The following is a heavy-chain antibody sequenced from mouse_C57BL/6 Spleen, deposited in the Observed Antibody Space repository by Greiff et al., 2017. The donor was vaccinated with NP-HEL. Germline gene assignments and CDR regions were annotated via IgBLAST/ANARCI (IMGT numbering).Heavy chain of an antibody. V-gene: IGHV1-69*01. Sequence: QVQLQQPGAELVMPGASVKLSCKASGYTFTSYWMPWVKQRPGQGLEWIGEIDPSDSYTNYNQKFKGKSTLTVDKSSSTAYMQLSSLTSEDSAVYYCARAGSSYGGYFDVWGTGTTVTVAS. CDR2: IDPSDSYT. J-gene: IGHJ1*03. CDR3: ARAGSSYGGYFDV. CDR1: GYTFTSYW. D-gene: IGHD1-1*01.